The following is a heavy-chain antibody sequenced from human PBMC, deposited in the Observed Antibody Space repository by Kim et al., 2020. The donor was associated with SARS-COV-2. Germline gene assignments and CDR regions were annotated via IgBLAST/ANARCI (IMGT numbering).Heavy chain of an antibody. D-gene: IGHD5-12*01. V-gene: IGHV3-9*01. Sequence: GGSLRLSCAASGFTFDDYAMHWVWQAPGKGLEWVSGISWNSGSIGYADSVKGRFTISRDNAKNSLYLQMNSLRAEDTALYYCAKDIGDGYNFFDYWGQGALVTVSS. J-gene: IGHJ4*02. CDR3: AKDIGDGYNFFDY. CDR1: GFTFDDYA. CDR2: ISWNSGSI.